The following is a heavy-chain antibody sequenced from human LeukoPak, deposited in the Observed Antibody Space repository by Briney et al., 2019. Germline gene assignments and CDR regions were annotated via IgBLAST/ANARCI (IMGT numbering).Heavy chain of an antibody. CDR3: TTDGVGVEGATYDN. CDR2: VRYDSTKK. V-gene: IGHV3-30*02. J-gene: IGHJ4*02. Sequence: GGSLRLSCAAYGFTFRNYGIHWVRQAPGKGLEWVAFVRYDSTKKYYADSVKGRFTISRDDSKNTLYIQMNSLKTEDTAVYYCTTDGVGVEGATYDNWGQGTLVSVSS. CDR1: GFTFRNYG. D-gene: IGHD1-26*01.